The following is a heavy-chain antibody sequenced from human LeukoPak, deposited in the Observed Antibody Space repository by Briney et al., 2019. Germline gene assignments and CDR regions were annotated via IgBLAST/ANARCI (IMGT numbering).Heavy chain of an antibody. CDR3: ARLYGGSSQCLLDY. V-gene: IGHV4-4*09. Sequence: PSETLSLTCTVSGGSISSYYWSWIRQPPGKGLEWIGYIYTSGSTNYNPSLKSRVTISVDTSKNQFSLKLSSVTAADTAAYFCARLYGGSSQCLLDYWGQGTLVTVSS. CDR2: IYTSGST. CDR1: GGSISSYY. D-gene: IGHD3-10*01. J-gene: IGHJ4*02.